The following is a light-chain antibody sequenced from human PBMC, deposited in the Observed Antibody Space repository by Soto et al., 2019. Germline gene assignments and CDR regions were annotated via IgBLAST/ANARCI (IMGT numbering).Light chain of an antibody. J-gene: IGKJ3*01. CDR1: QIISSTY. CDR2: GAS. Sequence: DIVLTQSPGTLSLSPGERATLSCRASQIISSTYLGWYQQKPGQAPRLLIYGASSRATGIPDRFSGSGSGTDFTLTISRLEPEDFAVYYCQQSDNRPFTFGPGTKVDVK. CDR3: QQSDNRPFT. V-gene: IGKV3-20*01.